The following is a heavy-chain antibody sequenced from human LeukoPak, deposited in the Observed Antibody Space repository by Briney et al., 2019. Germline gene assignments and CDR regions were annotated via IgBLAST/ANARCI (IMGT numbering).Heavy chain of an antibody. CDR2: IRGSDGST. J-gene: IGHJ4*02. V-gene: IGHV3-23*01. D-gene: IGHD6-19*01. Sequence: GGSLRLSCAASGFTFSNYAMSWVRHTPGKGLEWVSIIRGSDGSTYYADSVKGRFTTSRDNPKNTLYLEMNNLRAEDTALYYCAKARYTAGWYTFDYWGQGTQVTVSS. CDR1: GFTFSNYA. CDR3: AKARYTAGWYTFDY.